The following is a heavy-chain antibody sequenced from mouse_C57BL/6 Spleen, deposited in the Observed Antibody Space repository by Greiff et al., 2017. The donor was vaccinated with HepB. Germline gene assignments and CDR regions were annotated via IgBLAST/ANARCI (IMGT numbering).Heavy chain of an antibody. CDR2: IDPSDSYT. D-gene: IGHD2-1*01. V-gene: IGHV1-50*01. Sequence: QVQLQQPGAELVKPGASVKLSCKASGYTFTSYWMQWVKQRPGQGLEWIGEIDPSDSYTNYNQKFKGKATLTVDTSSSTAYMQLSSLTSEDSAVYYCARGEGNWFADWGQGTLVTVSA. CDR3: ARGEGNWFAD. J-gene: IGHJ3*01. CDR1: GYTFTSYW.